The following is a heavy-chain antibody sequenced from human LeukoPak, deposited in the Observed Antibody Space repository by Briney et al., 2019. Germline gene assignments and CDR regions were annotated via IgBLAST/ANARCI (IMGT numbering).Heavy chain of an antibody. Sequence: GASVKVSCKASGYSFTSYAMHWVRQAPGQRLEWMGWINAGNGNTKYSQNFQGRVTITRDTSASTAYMELSSLRSEDTAVYYCARVYCSSTSCHYYFDYWGQGTLVTVSS. J-gene: IGHJ4*02. CDR3: ARVYCSSTSCHYYFDY. CDR2: INAGNGNT. D-gene: IGHD2-2*01. V-gene: IGHV1-3*01. CDR1: GYSFTSYA.